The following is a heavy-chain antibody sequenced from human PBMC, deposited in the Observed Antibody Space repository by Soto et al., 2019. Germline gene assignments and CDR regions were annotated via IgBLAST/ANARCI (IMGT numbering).Heavy chain of an antibody. V-gene: IGHV3-33*01. CDR3: ARYAQDIVVVVAATGLDY. J-gene: IGHJ4*02. CDR1: GFTFSSYG. D-gene: IGHD2-15*01. Sequence: QVQLVESGGGVVQPGRSLRLSCAASGFTFSSYGMHWVRQAPGKGLEWVAVIWYDGSNKYYADSVKGRFTISRDNSKNTLYLQMNSLRAEDTAVYYCARYAQDIVVVVAATGLDYWGQGTLVTVSS. CDR2: IWYDGSNK.